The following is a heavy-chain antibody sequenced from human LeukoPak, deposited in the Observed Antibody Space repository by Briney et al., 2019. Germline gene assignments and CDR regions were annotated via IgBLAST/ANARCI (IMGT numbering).Heavy chain of an antibody. Sequence: PLETLSLTCTVSGGSISSYYWSRIRQPPGKGLEWIGYIHYSGNTNYNPSLKSRFTISVDTSKNQFSLRLSSVTAADTAVYYCARTLGSFDIWGQGTMVTVSS. CDR2: IHYSGNT. CDR3: ARTLGSFDI. J-gene: IGHJ3*02. V-gene: IGHV4-59*01. D-gene: IGHD2/OR15-2a*01. CDR1: GGSISSYY.